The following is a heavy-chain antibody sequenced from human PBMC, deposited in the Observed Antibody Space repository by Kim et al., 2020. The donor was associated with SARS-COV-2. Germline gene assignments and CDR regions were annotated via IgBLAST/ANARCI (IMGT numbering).Heavy chain of an antibody. J-gene: IGHJ4*02. CDR2: IYSDGRT. Sequence: GGSLRLSCAPFGFTVRTNYMTWVRQAPGEGLEWVSSIYSDGRTFYADSVRGRFTISRDNSRNMLYIHMNSLRPEDTAVYYCAGGYSPTCGDHWGQGTLVTVSS. CDR3: AGGYSPTCGDH. V-gene: IGHV3-66*02. CDR1: GFTVRTNY. D-gene: IGHD6-13*01.